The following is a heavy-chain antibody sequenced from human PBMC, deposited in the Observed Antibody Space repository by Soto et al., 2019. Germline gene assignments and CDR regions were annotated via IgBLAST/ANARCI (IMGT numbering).Heavy chain of an antibody. D-gene: IGHD3-16*01. CDR1: GGSISSSSYY. V-gene: IGHV4-39*02. Sequence: PSETLSLTCTVSGGSISSSSYYWGWIRQPPGKGLEWIGSIYYSGSTYYNPSLKSRVTISVDTSKNQFSLKLSSVTAADTAVYYCARERGDYWGQGTLVTGSS. CDR3: ARERGDY. J-gene: IGHJ4*02. CDR2: IYYSGST.